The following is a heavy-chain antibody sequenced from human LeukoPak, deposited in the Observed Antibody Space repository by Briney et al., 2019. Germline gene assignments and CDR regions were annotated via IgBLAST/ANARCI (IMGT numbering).Heavy chain of an antibody. Sequence: GASVKVSGKASGYTFTGYYMHWVRQAPGQGLEWMGRINPNSGGTNYAQKFQGRVTMTRDTSISTAYMELSRLRSDDTAVYYCARTVAGDNDAFDIWGQGTMVTVSS. V-gene: IGHV1-2*06. J-gene: IGHJ3*02. D-gene: IGHD6-19*01. CDR2: INPNSGGT. CDR3: ARTVAGDNDAFDI. CDR1: GYTFTGYY.